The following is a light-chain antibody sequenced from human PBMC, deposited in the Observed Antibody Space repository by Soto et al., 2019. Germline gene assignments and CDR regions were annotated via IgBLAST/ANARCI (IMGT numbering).Light chain of an antibody. CDR2: AAS. V-gene: IGKV1-5*01. Sequence: DIQMTQSPSTLSASVGDTVTVTCRASQSVSGWLAWYQQKPGEAPKLLIYAASTLQSGVPSRFSGSGSGTDFTLTISSLQPGDFATYYCQQLNSYPWTFGQGTKVDIK. CDR3: QQLNSYPWT. CDR1: QSVSGW. J-gene: IGKJ1*01.